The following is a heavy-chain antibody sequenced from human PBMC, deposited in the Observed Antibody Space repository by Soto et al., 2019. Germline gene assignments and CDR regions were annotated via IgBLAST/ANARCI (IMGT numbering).Heavy chain of an antibody. CDR2: ISAYNGNT. CDR3: ARWYYGKNWFDP. D-gene: IGHD3-10*01. Sequence: GASVKVSFKASGYTFTSYGSSWVRQAPGQGLEWMGWISAYNGNTNYAQKLQGRVTMTTDTSTSTAYMELRSLRSDDTAVYYCARWYYGKNWFDPWGQGTLVTVSS. J-gene: IGHJ5*02. CDR1: GYTFTSYG. V-gene: IGHV1-18*01.